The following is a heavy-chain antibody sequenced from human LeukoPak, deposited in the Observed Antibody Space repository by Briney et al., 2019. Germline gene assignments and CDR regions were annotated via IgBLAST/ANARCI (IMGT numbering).Heavy chain of an antibody. D-gene: IGHD3-16*01. V-gene: IGHV3-21*01. CDR3: ARDKASVWRPFDY. J-gene: IGHJ4*02. Sequence: GGSLRLSCAASGFTFSSYSMNWVRQAPGKGLEWVSSISSSSSYIYYADSVKGRFTISRDNAKNSLYLQMNSLRAEDTAVYYCARDKASVWRPFDYWGQGTLVTVSS. CDR1: GFTFSSYS. CDR2: ISSSSSYI.